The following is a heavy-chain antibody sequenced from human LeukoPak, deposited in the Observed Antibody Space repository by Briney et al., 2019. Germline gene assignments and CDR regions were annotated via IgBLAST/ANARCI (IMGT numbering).Heavy chain of an antibody. J-gene: IGHJ4*02. CDR2: ISSGDRT. V-gene: IGHV3-23*01. Sequence: PGRSLRLSCAASGFTFSSYAMNWVRQAPGKGLEWVAGISSGDRTFHAESVKGRFTISRDKSKDTLYLQMNSLRAEDTAVYYCAKDATASPYFHWFDNWGQGTQVIYSS. CDR3: AKDATASPYFHWFDN. D-gene: IGHD3-9*01. CDR1: GFTFSSYA.